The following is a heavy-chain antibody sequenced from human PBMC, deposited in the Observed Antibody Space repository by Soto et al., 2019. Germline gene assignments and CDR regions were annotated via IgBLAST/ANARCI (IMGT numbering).Heavy chain of an antibody. D-gene: IGHD1-7*01. J-gene: IGHJ4*02. CDR2: ISGSGGST. V-gene: IGHV3-23*01. CDR1: GFTFSSYA. CDR3: AILERYNWNYEAEFY. Sequence: GGSLRLSCAASGFTFSSYAMSWVRQAPGKGLEWVSAISGSGGSTYYADSVKGRFTISRDNSKNTLYLQMNSLRAEDTAVYYCAILERYNWNYEAEFYWGQGTLVTVSS.